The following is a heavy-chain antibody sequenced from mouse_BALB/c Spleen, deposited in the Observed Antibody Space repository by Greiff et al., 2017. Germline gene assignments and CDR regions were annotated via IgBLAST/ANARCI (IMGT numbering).Heavy chain of an antibody. Sequence: DVQLQESGPGLVKPSQSLSLTCTVTGYSITSDYAWNWIRQFPGNKLEWMGYISYSGSTSYNPSLKSRISITRDTSKNQFFLQLNSVTTEDTATYYCARGGSPFAYWGQGTLVTVSA. J-gene: IGHJ3*01. CDR2: ISYSGST. CDR3: ARGGSPFAY. V-gene: IGHV3-2*02. CDR1: GYSITSDYA.